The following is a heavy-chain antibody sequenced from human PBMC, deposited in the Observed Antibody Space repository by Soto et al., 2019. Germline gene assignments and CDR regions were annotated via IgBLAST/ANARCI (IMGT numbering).Heavy chain of an antibody. J-gene: IGHJ6*01. CDR3: AAKKYRTSSTNYYYNSGVDI. Sequence: QVQLVQSGAEVKKPGSSVKVSCKASGGTFSSYTFSWVRQAPGQGLEWMGGIVPLFGTTNDAKIFQGRVTISADESTATAFMDLSSLRSGDTAVYYCAAKKYRTSSTNYYYNSGVDIWGPGHTVHVS. D-gene: IGHD6-6*01. CDR2: IVPLFGTT. V-gene: IGHV1-69*01. CDR1: GGTFSSYT.